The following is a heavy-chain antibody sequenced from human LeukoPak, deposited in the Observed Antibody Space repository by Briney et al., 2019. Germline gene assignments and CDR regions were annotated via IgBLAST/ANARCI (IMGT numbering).Heavy chain of an antibody. V-gene: IGHV3-21*01. CDR1: GFIFSRYT. CDR2: ISSTSTYI. J-gene: IGHJ4*02. Sequence: GGSLRLSCAASGFIFSRYTMNWVRQAPGKGLEWVSSISSTSTYIYYADSVKGRFTISRDNAKKSLYLQMNSLRADDTAVYYCTRDEDEELVRDYWGQGTLVTVSS. CDR3: TRDEDEELVRDY. D-gene: IGHD6-13*01.